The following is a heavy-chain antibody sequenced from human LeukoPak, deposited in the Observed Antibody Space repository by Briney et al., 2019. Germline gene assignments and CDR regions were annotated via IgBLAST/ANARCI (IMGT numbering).Heavy chain of an antibody. Sequence: SETLSLTCAVYGGSFSGYYWSWIRQSPGGGLEWIGYIYYSGDTAYNPSLRSRVTMSVDTSKNQFSLQLRSMTTADTAAYYCVRGPYGASISKWFDPWGQGTQVVVSP. D-gene: IGHD4/OR15-4a*01. CDR1: GGSFSGYY. CDR2: IYYSGDT. V-gene: IGHV4-34*11. J-gene: IGHJ5*02. CDR3: VRGPYGASISKWFDP.